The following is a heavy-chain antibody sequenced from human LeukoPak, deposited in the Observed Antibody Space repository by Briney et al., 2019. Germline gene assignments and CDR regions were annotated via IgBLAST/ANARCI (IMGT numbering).Heavy chain of an antibody. CDR1: GFIFSNYG. CDR3: AKDLGWIQFGY. J-gene: IGHJ4*02. CDR2: VSPNGETA. D-gene: IGHD5-18*01. Sequence: GGSLRLSCAASGFIFSNYGMNWVRQPPGKGLEWVSGVSPNGETAYYADSVKGRFTISRDNSKNTVYLQVRSLRADDTAVYYCAKDLGWIQFGYWGQGTLVTVSS. V-gene: IGHV3-23*01.